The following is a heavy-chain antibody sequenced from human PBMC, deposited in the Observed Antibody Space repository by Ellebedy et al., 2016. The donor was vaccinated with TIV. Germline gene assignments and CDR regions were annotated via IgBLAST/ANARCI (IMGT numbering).Heavy chain of an antibody. D-gene: IGHD2-15*01. J-gene: IGHJ5*02. CDR1: GHTFSNYD. CDR3: ARGLYPNAWPTPYWFDL. V-gene: IGHV1-8*01. CDR2: MNPISGNT. Sequence: ASVKVSCKASGHTFSNYDINWVRQATGQGLEWMGWMNPISGNTGYAQKFQGRVTMTRTTSTSTAYMELTSLRSDDTAVYYCARGLYPNAWPTPYWFDLWGQGTLVTVSS.